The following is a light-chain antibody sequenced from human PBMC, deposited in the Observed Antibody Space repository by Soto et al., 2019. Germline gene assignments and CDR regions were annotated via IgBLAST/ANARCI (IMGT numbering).Light chain of an antibody. V-gene: IGKV1-33*01. CDR1: QNINNY. J-gene: IGKJ1*01. CDR3: QQYKSYWT. CDR2: DAS. Sequence: DIQMTRSPSSLSASVGDRVTITCQASQNINNYLNWYQQKPGRAPKLLIYDASNLEAGVPSRFSGSGSGTEFTLTISSLQPDDFATYYCQQYKSYWTFGQGTKVDNK.